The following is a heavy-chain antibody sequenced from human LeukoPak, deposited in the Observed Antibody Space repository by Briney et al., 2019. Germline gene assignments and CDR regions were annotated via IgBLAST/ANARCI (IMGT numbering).Heavy chain of an antibody. J-gene: IGHJ4*02. V-gene: IGHV4-4*07. CDR1: GGSISSYY. CDR3: ARGCSGGSCYYRY. D-gene: IGHD2-15*01. CDR2: IYTSGST. Sequence: SETLSLTCTGPGGSISSYYWSWIRQPAGKALEWIGRIYTSGSTNYNPSLKSRVTMSVDTSKNQISLKLSSVTAADTAVYYCARGCSGGSCYYRYWGQGTLVTVSS.